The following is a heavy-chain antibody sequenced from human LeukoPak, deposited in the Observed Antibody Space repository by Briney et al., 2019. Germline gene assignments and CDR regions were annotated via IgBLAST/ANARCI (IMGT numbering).Heavy chain of an antibody. CDR3: AKDIYENGPLDY. CDR2: ISWDGGST. Sequence: PGGSLRLSCAASGFTVSSNYMSWVRQAPGKGLEWVSLISWDGGSTYYADSVKGRFTISRDNSKNSLYLQMNSLRTEDTALYYCAKDIYENGPLDYWGQGTLVTVSS. J-gene: IGHJ4*02. CDR1: GFTVSSNY. D-gene: IGHD5/OR15-5a*01. V-gene: IGHV3-43*01.